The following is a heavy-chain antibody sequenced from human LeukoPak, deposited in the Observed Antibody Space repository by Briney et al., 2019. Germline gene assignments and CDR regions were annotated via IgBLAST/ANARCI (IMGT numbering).Heavy chain of an antibody. CDR2: INHSGST. CDR3: AGGEMATIREYFGY. Sequence: SETLSLTCAVYGGSFSGYYWSWIRQPPGKGLEWIGEINHSGSTNYNPSLKSRVTISVDTSKNQFSLKLSSVTAADTAVYYCAGGEMATIREYFGYWGQGPLVTVSS. V-gene: IGHV4-34*01. J-gene: IGHJ4*02. D-gene: IGHD5-24*01. CDR1: GGSFSGYY.